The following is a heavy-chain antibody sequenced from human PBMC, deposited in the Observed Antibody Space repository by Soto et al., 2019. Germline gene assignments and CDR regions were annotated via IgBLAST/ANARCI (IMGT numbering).Heavy chain of an antibody. J-gene: IGHJ5*02. Sequence: ASETLSLTCPVSGGSISSSSYYWGWIRQPPGKGLEWIGSIYYSGSTYYNPSLKSRVTISVDTSKNQFSLKLSSVTAADTAVYYCARPHDRIAARGPNWFDPWGQGTLVTVSS. V-gene: IGHV4-39*01. CDR2: IYYSGST. CDR3: ARPHDRIAARGPNWFDP. D-gene: IGHD6-6*01. CDR1: GGSISSSSYY.